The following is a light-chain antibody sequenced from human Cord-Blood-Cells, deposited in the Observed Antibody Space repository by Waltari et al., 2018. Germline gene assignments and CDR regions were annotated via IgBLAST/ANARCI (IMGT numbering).Light chain of an antibody. J-gene: IGLJ1*01. CDR3: QSYDSSLSGV. CDR2: GSS. Sequence: QSVLTQPPSVSGAPGQRVTISCTGSSSNIGAGYYVHWYQQLPGTAPKLLIYGSSMRRSGVPDRFSGSKSGTAASLAITGLPAEDAADYYCQSYDSSLSGVFGTGTKVTVL. V-gene: IGLV1-40*01. CDR1: SSNIGAGYY.